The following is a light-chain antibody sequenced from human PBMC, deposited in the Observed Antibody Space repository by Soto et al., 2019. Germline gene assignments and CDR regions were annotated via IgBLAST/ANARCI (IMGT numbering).Light chain of an antibody. V-gene: IGLV2-8*01. CDR3: SSYAGSNNYV. CDR1: SSDIGGYNY. CDR2: EVS. J-gene: IGLJ1*01. Sequence: QSVLTQPPSASGSPGQSVTISCNGTSSDIGGYNYVSWYQQHPGKAPKLMIYEVSQRPSGVPDRFSGSKSGNTASLTVSGLRAEDEADYYCSSYAGSNNYVFGAGTQLTVL.